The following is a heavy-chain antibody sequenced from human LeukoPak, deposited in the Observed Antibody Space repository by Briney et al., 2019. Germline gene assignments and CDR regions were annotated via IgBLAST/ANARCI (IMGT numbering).Heavy chain of an antibody. J-gene: IGHJ3*02. V-gene: IGHV3-30*04. CDR3: ARDRAPGQRQLVPDAFDI. D-gene: IGHD6-13*01. Sequence: GRSLRLSCSASGFTFSSYAMHWVRQAPGKGLEWVAVISYDGMNKYYADSVKGRFTISRDNSKNTPYLQMNSLRAEDTAVYYCARDRAPGQRQLVPDAFDIWGQGTMVTVSS. CDR1: GFTFSSYA. CDR2: ISYDGMNK.